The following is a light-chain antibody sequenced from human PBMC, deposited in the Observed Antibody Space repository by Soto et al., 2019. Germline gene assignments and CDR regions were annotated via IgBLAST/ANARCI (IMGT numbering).Light chain of an antibody. V-gene: IGKV3-15*01. Sequence: EIVMTQSPATLSVSPGDRATLSCRASLSVNTNLAWYQQKPGQTPRLPIYGASTRATGVPARCSGSASGTEFTLTISSLQSEDFAVYYCQQCNNWPLTFGGGTRVEIK. CDR2: GAS. J-gene: IGKJ4*01. CDR3: QQCNNWPLT. CDR1: LSVNTN.